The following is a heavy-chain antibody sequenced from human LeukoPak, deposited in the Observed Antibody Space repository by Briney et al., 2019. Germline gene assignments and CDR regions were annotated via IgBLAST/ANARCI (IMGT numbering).Heavy chain of an antibody. Sequence: GGSLRLSCAASGFTFRTSPMHWVRQAPGKGLEWVAVISYDGKIKVYADSVKGRFTISRDIAKNMLYLETNSLRTEDTAVYYCARDPQRGAPDYFDSWGQGTLVTVSS. CDR2: ISYDGKIK. CDR3: ARDPQRGAPDYFDS. CDR1: GFTFRTSP. J-gene: IGHJ4*02. D-gene: IGHD6-25*01. V-gene: IGHV3-30*04.